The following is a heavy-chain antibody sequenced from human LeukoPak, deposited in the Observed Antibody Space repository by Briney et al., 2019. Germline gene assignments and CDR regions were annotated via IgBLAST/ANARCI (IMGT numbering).Heavy chain of an antibody. J-gene: IGHJ3*02. CDR2: INHSGST. CDR1: GGFFTGYY. V-gene: IGHV4-34*01. Sequence: SETLSLTCAVYGGFFTGYYWRWIRQPPGKGLEWIGEINHSGSTKYNPSLKSRVTISVDTSTNQFFLRLTSVTAADTAVYYCACHAVRYSAYDREEDAFDIWGQGTMVTVSS. D-gene: IGHD5-12*01. CDR3: ACHAVRYSAYDREEDAFDI.